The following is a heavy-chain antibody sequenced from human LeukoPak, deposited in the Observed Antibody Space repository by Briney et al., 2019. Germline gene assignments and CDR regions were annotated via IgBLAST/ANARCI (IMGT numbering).Heavy chain of an antibody. D-gene: IGHD2-15*01. CDR1: EFTFSSYN. V-gene: IGHV3-66*01. CDR2: IYSGGST. J-gene: IGHJ5*02. Sequence: GGSLRLSCAASEFTFSSYNMNWVRQAPGKGLEWVSVIYSGGSTYYADSVKGRFTISRDNSKNTLYLQMNSLRAEDTAVYYCAREVVEVGFDPWGQGTLVTVSS. CDR3: AREVVEVGFDP.